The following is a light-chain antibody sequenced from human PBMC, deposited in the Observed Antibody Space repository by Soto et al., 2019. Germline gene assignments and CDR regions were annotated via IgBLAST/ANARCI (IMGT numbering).Light chain of an antibody. V-gene: IGLV2-14*01. CDR2: EVT. J-gene: IGLJ3*02. Sequence: QLVLTQPASVSGSPGQSITISCTGTSSDVGDFNYVSWYQQHPGKAPKLMIYEVTNRPSGVSNRFSGSKSGNTASLTISGLQAEDEADYYCSSYTTGTTPWVFGGGTKLTVL. CDR3: SSYTTGTTPWV. CDR1: SSDVGDFNY.